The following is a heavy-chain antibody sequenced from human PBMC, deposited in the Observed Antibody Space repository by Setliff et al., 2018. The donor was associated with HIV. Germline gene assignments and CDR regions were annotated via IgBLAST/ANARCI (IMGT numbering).Heavy chain of an antibody. CDR3: ARAYYGYCSGGSCYSGPPGY. CDR2: IYSGGST. CDR1: GFTVSRNY. Sequence: GGSLRLSCAASGFTVSRNYMSWVRQAPGKGLEWVSVIYSGGSTYYADSVKGRFTISRDNSKNTLYLQMNSLRAEDTAVYYCARAYYGYCSGGSCYSGPPGYWGQGTLVTVSS. V-gene: IGHV3-53*01. D-gene: IGHD2-15*01. J-gene: IGHJ4*02.